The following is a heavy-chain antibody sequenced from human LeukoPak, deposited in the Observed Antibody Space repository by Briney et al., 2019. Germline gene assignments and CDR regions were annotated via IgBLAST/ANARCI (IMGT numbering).Heavy chain of an antibody. Sequence: LAGGSLRLSCAASGFSFSTQRMHWVRHVPGKGLVWVSRINSDGGTTYYADSVKGRFTISRDNVKNTLYLQMNSLRAEDTAVYYCARSLGDCWGQGTLVTVSS. CDR3: ARSLGDC. V-gene: IGHV3-74*01. CDR2: INSDGGTT. J-gene: IGHJ4*02. CDR1: GFSFSTQR. D-gene: IGHD7-27*01.